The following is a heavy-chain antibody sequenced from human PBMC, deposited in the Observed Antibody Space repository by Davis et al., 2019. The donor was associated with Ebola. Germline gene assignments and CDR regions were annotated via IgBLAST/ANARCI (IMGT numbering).Heavy chain of an antibody. CDR3: ARDENYYYSSGYHYNFDY. V-gene: IGHV3-21*01. Sequence: GGSLRLSCAASGFTFSSYSMNWVRQAPGKWLGWVSSISVSSSYISYAYSVKGRFTISRDNAKNSLYLQMNSLKAEDTAVYYCARDENYYYSSGYHYNFDYWGQGTLVTVSS. CDR1: GFTFSSYS. D-gene: IGHD3-22*01. J-gene: IGHJ4*02. CDR2: ISVSSSYI.